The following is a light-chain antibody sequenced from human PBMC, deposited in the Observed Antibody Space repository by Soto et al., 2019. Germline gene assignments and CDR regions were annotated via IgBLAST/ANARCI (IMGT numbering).Light chain of an antibody. Sequence: EIVMTQSPVALSVSPGESAALSCRASQSVGRNFAWYQQRPGQVPRVLIYGTSTRATGVPARFSGSGSGTDFTLTISSLQSEDFAVYYCQQYNKWPYTFGQGTRLEIK. CDR2: GTS. CDR1: QSVGRN. V-gene: IGKV3-15*01. CDR3: QQYNKWPYT. J-gene: IGKJ2*01.